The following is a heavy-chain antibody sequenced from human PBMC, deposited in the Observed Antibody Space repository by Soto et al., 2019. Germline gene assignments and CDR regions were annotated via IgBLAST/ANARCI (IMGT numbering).Heavy chain of an antibody. CDR3: AKERSSGWSLDY. CDR2: ISGSGDST. V-gene: IGHV3-23*01. D-gene: IGHD6-19*01. J-gene: IGHJ4*02. CDR1: GFTFSTYA. Sequence: EVQLLESGGGLVQPGGSLRLSCAASGFTFSTYAMNWVLQAPGKGLEWVSGISGSGDSTYYEDSVKGLFTVSRDNYKNTLYLQMNSLRAEDTAVFYCAKERSSGWSLDYWGQGTLVIVSS.